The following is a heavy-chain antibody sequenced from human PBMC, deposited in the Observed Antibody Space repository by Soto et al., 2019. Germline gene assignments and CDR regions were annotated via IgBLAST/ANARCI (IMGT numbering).Heavy chain of an antibody. CDR3: VKDRSTSDWYGYFDY. CDR2: ISVSGDNT. D-gene: IGHD6-19*01. CDR1: GFTFNTQA. Sequence: EVQLLESGGGLEQPGGSLRLSCAASGFTFNTQAMSWVHQAPGKGLEWVSSISVSGDNTYNADAVKGRFTISRDNSKNTLYLQMNSLRAEDTAVYYCVKDRSTSDWYGYFDYWGQGTLVTVSS. J-gene: IGHJ4*02. V-gene: IGHV3-23*01.